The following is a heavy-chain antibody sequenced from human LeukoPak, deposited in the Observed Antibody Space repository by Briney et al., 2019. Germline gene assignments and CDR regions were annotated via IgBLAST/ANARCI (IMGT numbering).Heavy chain of an antibody. Sequence: LQTLSLTCTVSGGSISSGGYYWSWIRQHPGKGLEWIGYISYSGSTYHSSSLKSRVTISLDTSKNQFSLKLSSVTAADAAVYYCARDRWVGELLSLGWYFDLWGRGTLVTVSS. CDR3: ARDRWVGELLSLGWYFDL. CDR2: ISYSGST. CDR1: GGSISSGGYY. V-gene: IGHV4-30-4*08. J-gene: IGHJ2*01. D-gene: IGHD3-10*01.